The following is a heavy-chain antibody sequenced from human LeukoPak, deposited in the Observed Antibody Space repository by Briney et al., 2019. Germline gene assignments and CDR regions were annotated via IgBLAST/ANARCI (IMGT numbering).Heavy chain of an antibody. Sequence: SETLSLTCAVYGGSFSGYYWSWIRQPPGKGLEWIGEINHSGSTNYNPSLKSRVTISVDTSKNQFSLKLSSVTAADTAVYYCARSIAVAGRFGYWGQGTLVTVSS. CDR1: GGSFSGYY. V-gene: IGHV4-34*01. CDR2: INHSGST. D-gene: IGHD6-19*01. J-gene: IGHJ4*02. CDR3: ARSIAVAGRFGY.